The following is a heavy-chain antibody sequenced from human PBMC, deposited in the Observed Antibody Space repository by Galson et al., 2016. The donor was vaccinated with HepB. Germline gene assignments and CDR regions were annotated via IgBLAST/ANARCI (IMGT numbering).Heavy chain of an antibody. CDR1: GGSFSSYG. V-gene: IGHV1-69*05. D-gene: IGHD3-16*01. J-gene: IGHJ4*02. CDR2: IIPISGSP. CDR3: ARPLTFYSYYEYGN. Sequence: SVKVSCKASGGSFSSYGVTWILQAPGQGLEWMGGIIPISGSPNFAPKFQGRVTMTTDTSTSTAYMELRSLRSDDTAVYYCARPLTFYSYYEYGNWGQGTLVTVSS.